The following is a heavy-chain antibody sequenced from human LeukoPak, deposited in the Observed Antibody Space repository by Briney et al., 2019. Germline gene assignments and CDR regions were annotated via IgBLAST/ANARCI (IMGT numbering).Heavy chain of an antibody. V-gene: IGHV1-46*01. CDR1: GYTFTSYY. D-gene: IGHD1-26*01. CDR2: INPSGGST. CDR3: ARAVVSRWETLFDY. Sequence: GASVKVSFKASGYTFTSYYMHWVRQAPGQGREWMGIINPSGGSTSYTQKFQGRVTMTRDTSTSTVYMELSSLRSEDTAVYYCARAVVSRWETLFDYWGQGTLVTVSS. J-gene: IGHJ4*02.